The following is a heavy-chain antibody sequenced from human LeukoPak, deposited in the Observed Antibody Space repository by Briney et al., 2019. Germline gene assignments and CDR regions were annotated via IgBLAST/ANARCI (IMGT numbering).Heavy chain of an antibody. D-gene: IGHD3-22*01. J-gene: IGHJ4*02. CDR3: ARGVGRIVGSDFDY. CDR1: GGSFSGYY. V-gene: IGHV4-34*01. Sequence: PSETLSLTCAVYGGSFSGYYWSWIRQPPGKGLEWIGEINHSGSTNYNPSLKSRVTISVDTSKNQFSLKLSSVTAADTAVYYCARGVGRIVGSDFDYWGQGTLVTVSS. CDR2: INHSGST.